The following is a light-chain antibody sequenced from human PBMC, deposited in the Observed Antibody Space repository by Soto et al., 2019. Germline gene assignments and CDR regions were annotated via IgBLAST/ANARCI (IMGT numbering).Light chain of an antibody. CDR2: RNY. Sequence: QSVLTQPPSASGTPGQRVTISCSGSGSNIGNNYVYWYQQIPGTAPKLLIYRNYQRPSGVPDRFSGSKSGTSASLAINGLRSEDEADYYCAAWDDSLNGLWVFGGGTKLTVL. CDR1: GSNIGNNY. V-gene: IGLV1-47*01. CDR3: AAWDDSLNGLWV. J-gene: IGLJ3*02.